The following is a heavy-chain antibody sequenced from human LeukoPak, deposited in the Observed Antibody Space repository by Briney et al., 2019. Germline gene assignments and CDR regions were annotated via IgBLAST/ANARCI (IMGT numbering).Heavy chain of an antibody. CDR3: ARDPHYGAGYYYCYYMDV. CDR2: IDGDGSRI. Sequence: GGSLRLSCAASGFTFDDYGMSWVRQAPGKGPVWVSHIDGDGSRINYADSVKGRFTISRDNAQNTLYLEMNSLRAEDTAVYYCARDPHYGAGYYYCYYMDVWGKGTSVTVSS. V-gene: IGHV3-74*01. J-gene: IGHJ6*03. D-gene: IGHD3-10*01. CDR1: GFTFDDYG.